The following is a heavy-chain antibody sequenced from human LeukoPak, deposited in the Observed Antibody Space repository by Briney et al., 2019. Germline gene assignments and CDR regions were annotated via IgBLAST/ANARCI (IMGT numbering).Heavy chain of an antibody. CDR2: IYDSGST. V-gene: IGHV4-30-2*01. CDR1: GGFISSGHYY. Sequence: SQTLSLTCTVSGGFISSGHYYWSWSRQPPGNGLEWIGYIYDSGSTYYNPSLKSRVTMARDTTNNQFSLNLTSVTAADTAVYYCARDLNMVRGLPGWFDRWGQGTLVTVSS. D-gene: IGHD3-10*01. CDR3: ARDLNMVRGLPGWFDR. J-gene: IGHJ5*02.